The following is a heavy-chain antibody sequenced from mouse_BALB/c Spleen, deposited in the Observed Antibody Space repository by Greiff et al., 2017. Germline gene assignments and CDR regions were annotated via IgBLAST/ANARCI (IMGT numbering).Heavy chain of an antibody. Sequence: EVKLVESGGDLVKPGGSLKLSCAASGFTFSSYAMSWVRQTPEKRLEWVASISSGGSTYYPDSVKGRFTISRDNARNILYLQMSSLRSEDTAMYYCARGGDGYSDYWGQGTTLTVSS. CDR2: ISSGGST. J-gene: IGHJ2*01. V-gene: IGHV5-6-5*01. CDR1: GFTFSSYA. CDR3: ARGGDGYSDY. D-gene: IGHD2-3*01.